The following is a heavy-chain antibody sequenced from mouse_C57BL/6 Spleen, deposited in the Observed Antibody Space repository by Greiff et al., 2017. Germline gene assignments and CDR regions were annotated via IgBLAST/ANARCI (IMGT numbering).Heavy chain of an antibody. V-gene: IGHV1-69*01. Sequence: VKLQQPGAELVMPGASVKLSCKASGYTFTSYWMHWVKQRPGQGLEWIGEIDPSDSYTNYNQKFKGKSTLTVDKSSSTAYMQLSSLTSEDSAVYYCARADGNYPGYWGQGTTLTVSS. CDR2: IDPSDSYT. CDR3: ARADGNYPGY. CDR1: GYTFTSYW. J-gene: IGHJ2*01. D-gene: IGHD2-1*01.